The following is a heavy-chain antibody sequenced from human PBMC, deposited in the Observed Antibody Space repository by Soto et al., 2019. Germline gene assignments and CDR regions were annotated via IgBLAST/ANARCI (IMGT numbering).Heavy chain of an antibody. Sequence: GASVKVSCKASGGTFSSYTISCVRQAPGQGLEWMGGIIPIFGTASYAQKFQGRVTITADESTSTAYMELSSLRSEDTAVYYCAGPLFSSSSTRRFDYWVRGTLVTVSS. V-gene: IGHV1-69*13. CDR3: AGPLFSSSSTRRFDY. CDR2: IIPIFGTA. J-gene: IGHJ4*02. CDR1: GGTFSSYT. D-gene: IGHD6-6*01.